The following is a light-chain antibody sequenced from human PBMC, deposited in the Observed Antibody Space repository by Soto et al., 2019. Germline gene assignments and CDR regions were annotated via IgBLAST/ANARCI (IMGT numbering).Light chain of an antibody. CDR3: QEYGTSPIT. V-gene: IGKV3-20*01. J-gene: IGKJ5*01. Sequence: EIVLTQSPGTLSLSPGERATLSCRASQSISSSFLAWYQQKPGQAPRLLIYGASSRATGIPDRFSGSGSGTDFTLTVSRLEPEDFAVYYCQEYGTSPITFGQGKRLEIK. CDR2: GAS. CDR1: QSISSSF.